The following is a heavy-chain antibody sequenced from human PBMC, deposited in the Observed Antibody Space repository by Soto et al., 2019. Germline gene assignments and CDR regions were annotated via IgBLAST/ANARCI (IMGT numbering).Heavy chain of an antibody. CDR1: GGTFSSYT. J-gene: IGHJ4*02. D-gene: IGHD6-19*01. V-gene: IGHV1-69*08. CDR3: ARDRAPGGVFAVALCY. CDR2: IIPILGIA. Sequence: QVQLVQSGAEVKKPGSSVKVSCKASGGTFSSYTISWVRQAPGQGLEWMGRIIPILGIANYAQKFQGRVTITADKSTSTAYMELSSLRSEDTAVYYCARDRAPGGVFAVALCYWGQGTLVTVSS.